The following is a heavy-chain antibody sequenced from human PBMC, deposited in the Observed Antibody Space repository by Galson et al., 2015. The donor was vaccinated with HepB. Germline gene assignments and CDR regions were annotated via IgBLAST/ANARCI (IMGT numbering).Heavy chain of an antibody. CDR2: ISGSGGST. CDR3: AKGSSGRRWGGYFDY. V-gene: IGHV3-23*01. Sequence: SLRLSCAASGFTFSSYAMSWVRQAPGKGLEWVSAISGSGGSTYYADSVKGRFTISRDNSKNTLYLQMNSLRAEDTAVYYCAKGSSGRRWGGYFDYWGQGTLVTVSS. D-gene: IGHD6-19*01. J-gene: IGHJ4*02. CDR1: GFTFSSYA.